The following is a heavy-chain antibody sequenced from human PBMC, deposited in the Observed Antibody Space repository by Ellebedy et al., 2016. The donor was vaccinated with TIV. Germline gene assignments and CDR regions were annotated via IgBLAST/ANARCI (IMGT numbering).Heavy chain of an antibody. J-gene: IGHJ5*02. D-gene: IGHD6-25*01. CDR2: IYYSGTT. CDR3: ARGSPLRRGSGWIINWFDP. CDR1: GGSISGASYY. V-gene: IGHV4-31*03. Sequence: MPSETLSLTCTVAGGSISGASYYWSWIRQHPGKGLEYIGYIYYSGTTYYNPSLKSRVTISVDTSKNQFSLKLTSVTAADTAVYYCARGSPLRRGSGWIINWFDPWGQGTLVTVSS.